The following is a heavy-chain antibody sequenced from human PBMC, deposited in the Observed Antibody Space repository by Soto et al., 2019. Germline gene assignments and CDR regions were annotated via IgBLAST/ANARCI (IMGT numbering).Heavy chain of an antibody. CDR2: ISNNGANT. CDR1: GFTFSNYE. V-gene: IGHV3-64*01. Sequence: EAQLVESGGGLVQPGGSLRLSCAASGFTFSNYEMHWVRQAPGKGLEYVSGISNNGANTDYAKSVKGRCTISRDNSENNLYLQMGSLRAEDMALYYCARRGYGSRWPNVYMDVWGKGTTVTVSS. CDR3: ARRGYGSRWPNVYMDV. D-gene: IGHD6-13*01. J-gene: IGHJ6*03.